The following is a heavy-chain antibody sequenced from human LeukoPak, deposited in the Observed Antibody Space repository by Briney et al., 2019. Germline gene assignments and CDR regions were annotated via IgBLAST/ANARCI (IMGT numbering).Heavy chain of an antibody. V-gene: IGHV3-11*05. CDR2: ISSSSSYT. CDR1: GFSFSDYY. Sequence: PGGSLRLSCAASGFSFSDYYMSWIRQTPGKGLEWVSYISSSSSYTNYADSVKGRFTISTDNAKKSLYLQMNSLRAEDTAVYYCAREDGYSSSWYSDYWGQGTLVTVSS. CDR3: AREDGYSSSWYSDY. D-gene: IGHD6-13*01. J-gene: IGHJ4*02.